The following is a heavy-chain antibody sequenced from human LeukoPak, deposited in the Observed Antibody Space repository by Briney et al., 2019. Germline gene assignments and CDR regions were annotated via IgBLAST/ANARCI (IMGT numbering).Heavy chain of an antibody. CDR1: GYTFTSYD. D-gene: IGHD2-2*01. V-gene: IGHV1-18*01. J-gene: IGHJ5*02. CDR2: ISAYNGNT. Sequence: GASVKVSCKASGYTFTSYDINWVRQATGQGLEWMGWISAYNGNTNYAQKLQGRVTMTTDTSTGTAYMELRSLRSDDTAVYYCARDRRHSSTSPNWFHPWGQGTLVTVSS. CDR3: ARDRRHSSTSPNWFHP.